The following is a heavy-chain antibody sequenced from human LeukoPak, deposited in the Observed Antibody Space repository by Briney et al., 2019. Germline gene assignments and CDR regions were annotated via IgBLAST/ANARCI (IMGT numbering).Heavy chain of an antibody. V-gene: IGHV1-18*04. D-gene: IGHD6-19*01. CDR3: ARDKMRGQWLVDFDY. CDR1: GYTVTSYG. Sequence: ASVKVSCKASGYTVTSYGISWVRQAPGQGLEWMGWISDYNGNTNYAQKLQGRVTMTTDTSTSTAYMELRSLRSDDTAVYYCARDKMRGQWLVDFDYWGQGTLVTVSS. J-gene: IGHJ4*02. CDR2: ISDYNGNT.